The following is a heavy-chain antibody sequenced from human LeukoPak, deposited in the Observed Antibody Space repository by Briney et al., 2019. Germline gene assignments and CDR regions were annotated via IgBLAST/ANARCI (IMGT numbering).Heavy chain of an antibody. J-gene: IGHJ4*02. CDR1: GGTFSSYG. CDR2: IIPMFGTT. D-gene: IGHD3-10*01. Sequence: ASVKVSCKDSGGTFSSYGIIWVRQAPGQGLEWMGGIIPMFGTTNYAQKFQGRVTFTADESTSTGYMELSSLRSEDTAVYYCATGVWFGELPRGFDYWGQGTLVTVSS. V-gene: IGHV1-69*13. CDR3: ATGVWFGELPRGFDY.